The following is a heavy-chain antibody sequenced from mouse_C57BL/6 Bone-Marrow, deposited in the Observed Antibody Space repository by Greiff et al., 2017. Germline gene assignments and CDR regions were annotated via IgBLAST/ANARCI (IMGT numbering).Heavy chain of an antibody. CDR2: IDPNSGGT. D-gene: IGHD4-1*01. V-gene: IGHV1-72*01. J-gene: IGHJ4*01. CDR3: ARLGGGSYYAMDY. Sequence: QVQLQQPGAELVKPGASVKLSCKASGYTFTSYWMHWVKQRPGRGFEWIGRIDPNSGGTKYNEKFKSKATLTVDKPSSTAYMQLSSLTSEDAAVYDCARLGGGSYYAMDYWGQGTSVTVSA. CDR1: GYTFTSYW.